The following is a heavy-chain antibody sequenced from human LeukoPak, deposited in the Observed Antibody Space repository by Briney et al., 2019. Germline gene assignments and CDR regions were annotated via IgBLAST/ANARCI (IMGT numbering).Heavy chain of an antibody. J-gene: IGHJ4*02. D-gene: IGHD6-19*01. Sequence: GGSLRLSCAASGFMFRSFEMYWVRQAPGKGLEWVAYISSGATTMYYAYSVKGRFTISRDDAKNSLFLQMNSLRAEDTAVYYCALLAVASDFDYWGQGALVTVSS. CDR1: GFMFRSFE. V-gene: IGHV3-48*03. CDR2: ISSGATTM. CDR3: ALLAVASDFDY.